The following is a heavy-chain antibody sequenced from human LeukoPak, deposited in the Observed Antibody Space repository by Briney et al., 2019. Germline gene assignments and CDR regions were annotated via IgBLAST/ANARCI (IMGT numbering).Heavy chain of an antibody. CDR3: AKDPVDYDFWSGYSPTDY. CDR1: GFTFSSYA. V-gene: IGHV3-23*01. Sequence: GGSLRLSCAASGFTFSSYAMSWVRQAPGKGLEWVSAISGSGGSTYYADSMKGRFTISRDNSKNTLYLQMNSLRAEDTAVYYCAKDPVDYDFWSGYSPTDYWGQGTLVTVSS. D-gene: IGHD3-3*01. CDR2: ISGSGGST. J-gene: IGHJ4*02.